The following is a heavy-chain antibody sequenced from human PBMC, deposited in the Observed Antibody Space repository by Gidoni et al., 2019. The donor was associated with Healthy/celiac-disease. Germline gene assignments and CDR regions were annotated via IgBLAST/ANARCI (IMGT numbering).Heavy chain of an antibody. J-gene: IGHJ6*02. CDR1: GYTFTSYD. V-gene: IGHV1-8*01. CDR3: ARAYCGGDCYSYYYYGMDV. CDR2: MNPNSGNT. Sequence: QVQLVQSGAEVKKPGASVKVSCKASGYTFTSYDIHWVRQATGQGLEWMGWMNPNSGNTGSAQKFQGRVTMTRNTSISTAYMELSSLRSEDTAVYYCARAYCGGDCYSYYYYGMDVWGQGTTVTVSS. D-gene: IGHD2-21*02.